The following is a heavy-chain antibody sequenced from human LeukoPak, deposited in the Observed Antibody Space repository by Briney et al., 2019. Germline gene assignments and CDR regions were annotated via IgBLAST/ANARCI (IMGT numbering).Heavy chain of an antibody. V-gene: IGHV3-33*01. J-gene: IGHJ4*02. D-gene: IGHD6-13*01. CDR1: GFSFSNHG. CDR2: IWDDGNNK. Sequence: GGSLRLSCAASGFSFSNHGMHWVRQAPGKRLEWVAVIWDDGNNKRYANSVNGRFTISRDNSENTLYLQMNGLTAEDTAMYYCASQYTSSRIFDDWGQGTLVTVSS. CDR3: ASQYTSSRIFDD.